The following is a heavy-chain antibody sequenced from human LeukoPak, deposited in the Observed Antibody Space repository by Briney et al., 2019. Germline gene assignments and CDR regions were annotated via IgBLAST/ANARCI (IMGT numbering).Heavy chain of an antibody. CDR1: GFTFSSYG. J-gene: IGHJ2*01. CDR2: IYYSGST. D-gene: IGHD6-6*01. CDR3: ARASHGWYFDL. V-gene: IGHV4-39*07. Sequence: SGGSLRLSCAASGFTFSSYGMHWVRQPPGKGLEWIGSIYYSGSTYYNPSLKSRVTISVDTSKNQFSLKLSSVTAADTAVYYCARASHGWYFDLWGRGTLVTVSS.